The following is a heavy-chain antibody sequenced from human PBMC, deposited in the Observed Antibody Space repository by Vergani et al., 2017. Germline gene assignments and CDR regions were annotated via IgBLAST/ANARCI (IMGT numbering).Heavy chain of an antibody. CDR2: IYWDDDK. D-gene: IGHD2-15*01. Sequence: QLTLKESGPTLVKPTQTLTLTCTFSGFSLSTSGVGVGWIRQPPGKALEWLALIYWDDDKRYSPSLKSRLTITKDTSKNQVVLTMTNMDPVDTATYYCAHRCVGDCSGGSYYYYYYYMDVWGKGTTVTVSS. CDR1: GFSLSTSGVG. CDR3: AHRCVGDCSGGSYYYYYYYMDV. J-gene: IGHJ6*03. V-gene: IGHV2-5*02.